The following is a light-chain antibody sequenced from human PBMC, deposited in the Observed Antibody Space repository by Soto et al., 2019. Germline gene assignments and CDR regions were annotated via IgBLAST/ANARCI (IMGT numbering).Light chain of an antibody. CDR1: QNISNY. J-gene: IGKJ1*01. V-gene: IGKV3-11*01. CDR2: DVS. CDR3: QKYNSARWT. Sequence: IVLTQSPATLSLSPGKSASLSCRASQNISNYLIWYQQKPGQAPRLLIYDVSNRATGIPARFSGSGSGTDFTLTISSLQPEDVATYYCQKYNSARWTFGQGTKVDIK.